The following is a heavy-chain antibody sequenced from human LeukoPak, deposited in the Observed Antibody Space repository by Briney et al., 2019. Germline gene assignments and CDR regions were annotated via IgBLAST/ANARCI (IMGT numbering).Heavy chain of an antibody. V-gene: IGHV3-30*18. Sequence: GGSLRLSCAASGFTFSSYGMHWVRQAPGEGLEWVAVISYDGSNKYYADSVKGRFTISRDNSKNTLYLQMNSLRAEDTAVYYCAKVDMDGDYAWGQGTLVTVSS. CDR3: AKVDMDGDYA. J-gene: IGHJ4*02. CDR1: GFTFSSYG. D-gene: IGHD4-17*01. CDR2: ISYDGSNK.